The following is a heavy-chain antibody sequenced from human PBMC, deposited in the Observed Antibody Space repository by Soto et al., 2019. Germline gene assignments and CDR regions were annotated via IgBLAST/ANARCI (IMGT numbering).Heavy chain of an antibody. CDR2: IYHSGST. D-gene: IGHD2-2*01. Sequence: SETLSLTCAVSGGSISSGGYSWSWIRQPPGKGLEWIGYIYHSGSTYYNPSLKSRVTISVDRSKNQFSLKLSSVTAADAAVYYCASGTSYHSYGMDVWGQGKMVTVSS. CDR1: GGSISSGGYS. J-gene: IGHJ6*02. CDR3: ASGTSYHSYGMDV. V-gene: IGHV4-30-2*02.